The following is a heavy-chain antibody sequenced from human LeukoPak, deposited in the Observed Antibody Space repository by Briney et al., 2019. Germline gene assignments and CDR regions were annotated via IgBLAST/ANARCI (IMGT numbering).Heavy chain of an antibody. Sequence: GGSLRLSCAASGFTFSSYWMSWVRQAPGKGLEWVASIKQDGSEKYNVDSVKGRFTISRDNAKNSLYLQMNSLRAEDTALYYCARAPGEGWFDPWGQGTLVTVSS. V-gene: IGHV3-7*01. D-gene: IGHD4-17*01. CDR2: IKQDGSEK. CDR1: GFTFSSYW. CDR3: ARAPGEGWFDP. J-gene: IGHJ5*02.